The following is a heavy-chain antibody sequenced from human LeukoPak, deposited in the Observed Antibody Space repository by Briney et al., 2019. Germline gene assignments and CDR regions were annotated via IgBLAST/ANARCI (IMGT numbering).Heavy chain of an antibody. J-gene: IGHJ5*02. D-gene: IGHD3-3*01. CDR3: TREEARTLTIFGVAKGRWFDP. Sequence: GGSLRLSCAASGFTFSSYSMNWVRQAPGKGLEWVSYISDSSTTIYYADSVKGRFTISRDNAKNSLYLQMNSLKAEDTAVYYCTREEARTLTIFGVAKGRWFDPWGQGTLVTVSS. V-gene: IGHV3-48*01. CDR1: GFTFSSYS. CDR2: ISDSSTTI.